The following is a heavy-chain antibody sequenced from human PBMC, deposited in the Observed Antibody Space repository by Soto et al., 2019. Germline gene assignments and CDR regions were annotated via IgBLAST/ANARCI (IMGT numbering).Heavy chain of an antibody. J-gene: IGHJ4*02. CDR3: AHLNTRGYYFDY. CDR1: GFSLSTSQVG. V-gene: IGHV2-5*01. Sequence: SGPTLVNPTQTLTFTCTFPGFSLSTSQVGVGWIRQPPGKALEWLAHVYWNDDNYYSLSLKSRLTISKDTSKRHVILKMTNMDTVDTAPYYCAHLNTRGYYFDYSGQGALVTVSS. D-gene: IGHD2-15*01. CDR2: VYWNDDN.